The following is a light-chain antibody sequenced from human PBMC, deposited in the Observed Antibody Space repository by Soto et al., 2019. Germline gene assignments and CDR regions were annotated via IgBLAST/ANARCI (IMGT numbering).Light chain of an antibody. V-gene: IGKV3-20*01. CDR1: QSVSSNY. J-gene: IGKJ1*01. CDR2: DAS. CDR3: QQYGGSSWT. Sequence: EIVLTQSPGTLSLSPGERATLSCRASQSVSSNYLAWYQQKPGQAPRLLIYDASSRATGIPDRFSGSGSGTDFTLTISRLEPEDFAVYYCQQYGGSSWTFGQGTKVEIK.